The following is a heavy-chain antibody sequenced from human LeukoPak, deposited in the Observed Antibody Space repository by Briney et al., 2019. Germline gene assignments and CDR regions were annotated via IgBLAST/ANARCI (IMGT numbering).Heavy chain of an antibody. J-gene: IGHJ4*02. D-gene: IGHD3-10*01. CDR3: ARRSLRGVIRY. Sequence: SETLSLTCAVYGGSFSGYYWSWIRQPPGKGLEWLGEIYHSGSTNYNPSLKSRVTISVDTSKNQFSLKLSSVTAADTALYYCARRSLRGVIRYWGQGTLVTVSS. CDR2: IYHSGST. CDR1: GGSFSGYY. V-gene: IGHV4-34*01.